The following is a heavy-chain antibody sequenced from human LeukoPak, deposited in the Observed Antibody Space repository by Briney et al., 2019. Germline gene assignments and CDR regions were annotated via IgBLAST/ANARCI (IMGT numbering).Heavy chain of an antibody. J-gene: IGHJ6*03. Sequence: ASVKVSCKVSGYTLTELSMHWVRQAPGKGLEWMGGFDPEDGETIYAQKFQGRVTMTEDTSTDTAYMELSSLRSEDTAVYYCATSSHNWNLGGVRDYMDVWGKGTTVTVSS. V-gene: IGHV1-24*01. CDR3: ATSSHNWNLGGVRDYMDV. D-gene: IGHD1-20*01. CDR1: GYTLTELS. CDR2: FDPEDGET.